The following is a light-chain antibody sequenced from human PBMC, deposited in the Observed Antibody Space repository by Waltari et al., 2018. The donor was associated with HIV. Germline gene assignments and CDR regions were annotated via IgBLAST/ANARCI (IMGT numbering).Light chain of an antibody. J-gene: IGKJ3*01. CDR2: SAS. CDR3: QQSNNFPLT. CDR1: QNIRSS. Sequence: DIQMTPSPSLVSASLGARVTITCRASQNIRSSLGWYQKRPGRAPKLLISSASVLQSGVPSRFRGRGSGTVFTLSISGLQPDDFATYYCQQSNNFPLTFGPGTTVD. V-gene: IGKV1-12*01.